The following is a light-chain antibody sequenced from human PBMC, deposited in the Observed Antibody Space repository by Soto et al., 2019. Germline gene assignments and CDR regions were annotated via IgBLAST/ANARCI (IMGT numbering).Light chain of an antibody. V-gene: IGKV4-1*01. CDR1: QSVLYSSNNKNY. CDR2: WGF. J-gene: IGKJ1*01. CDR3: HQYYGSPPRT. Sequence: DIVMTQSPDSLAVSLGERATINCKSSQSVLYSSNNKNYLAWYQQKPGQSPKLLISWGFIRESGVPDRFSGSGSGTDFTLTISSLQAEDVADYYCHQYYGSPPRTFGQGTKVEIK.